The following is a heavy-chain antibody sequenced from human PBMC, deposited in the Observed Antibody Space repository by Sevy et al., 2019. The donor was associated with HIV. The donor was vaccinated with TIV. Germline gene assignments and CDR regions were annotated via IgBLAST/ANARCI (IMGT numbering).Heavy chain of an antibody. D-gene: IGHD1-26*01. CDR1: GGSFSGYY. CDR3: AGGMGATTGAFDI. V-gene: IGHV4-34*01. J-gene: IGHJ3*02. CDR2: IKHSGST. Sequence: SETLSLTCAVYGGSFSGYYWSWIRQPPGKGLEWIGEIKHSGSTNYNPSRKSRVTISVDTSKNQFSLKLRSVTAADSSVYYCAGGMGATTGAFDIWGQGTMVTVSS.